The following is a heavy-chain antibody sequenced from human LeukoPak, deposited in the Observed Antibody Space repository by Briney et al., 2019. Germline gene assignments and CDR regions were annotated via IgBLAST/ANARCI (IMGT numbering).Heavy chain of an antibody. CDR3: AKLLGDVTTFDY. Sequence: GGSLRLSCAGSGFTFRRSWMTWVRQAPRKGLEWVASIIQDGDVQHYLDSVKGRLTISRDNAENSLYLQMNSLRAEDTAVYYCAKLLGDVTTFDYWGQGTLVTVSS. D-gene: IGHD1-26*01. CDR1: GFTFRRSW. CDR2: IIQDGDVQ. J-gene: IGHJ4*02. V-gene: IGHV3-7*01.